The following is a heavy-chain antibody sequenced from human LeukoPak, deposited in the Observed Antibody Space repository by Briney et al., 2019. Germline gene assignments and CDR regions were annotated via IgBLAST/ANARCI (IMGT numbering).Heavy chain of an antibody. CDR3: ARFKAMNDFWSGYLSPFDY. V-gene: IGHV1-18*01. CDR2: ISAYNGNT. Sequence: ASVKVSCKASGYTFTSYGISWVRQAPGQGLEWMGWISAYNGNTNYAQKLQGRVTMTTDTSTSTAYMELRSLRSDDTAAYYCARFKAMNDFWSGYLSPFDYWGQGTLVTVSS. CDR1: GYTFTSYG. J-gene: IGHJ4*02. D-gene: IGHD3-3*01.